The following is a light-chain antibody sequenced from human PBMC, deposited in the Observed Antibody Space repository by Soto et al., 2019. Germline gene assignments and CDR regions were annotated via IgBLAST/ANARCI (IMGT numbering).Light chain of an antibody. CDR2: DAS. CDR3: QQYNSFLWT. Sequence: EIVLTQSPATLSLSPGERATLSCRASQSVSSYLAWYQQKPGQAPKLLIYDASNLASGVPARFSGSGSGTEFTLTISSLQPDDFATYYCQQYNSFLWTFGQGTKVDIK. CDR1: QSVSSY. J-gene: IGKJ1*01. V-gene: IGKV3-11*01.